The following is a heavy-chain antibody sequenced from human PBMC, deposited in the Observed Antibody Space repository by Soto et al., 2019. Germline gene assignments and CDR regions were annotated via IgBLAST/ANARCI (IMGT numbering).Heavy chain of an antibody. D-gene: IGHD3-16*01. CDR2: IYYSGST. CDR3: ARRTYGGNNCFDP. Sequence: PSETLSLTCTVSGGSISSGDYYWSWIRQPPGKGLEWIGFIYYSGSTYYNPSLKSRVTISVDTSKSQFSLTMSSVTAADTALYYCARRTYGGNNCFDPWGQGTLVTVSS. V-gene: IGHV4-30-4*01. J-gene: IGHJ5*02. CDR1: GGSISSGDYY.